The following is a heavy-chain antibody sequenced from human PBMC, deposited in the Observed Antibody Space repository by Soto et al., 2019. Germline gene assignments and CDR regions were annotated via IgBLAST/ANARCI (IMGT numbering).Heavy chain of an antibody. CDR3: ARGPPVWGSYRYPYYYYGMDV. Sequence: LSLTCAVYGGSFGGYYWSWIRQPPGKGLEWIGEINHSGSTNYNPSLKSRVTISVDTSKNQFSLKLSSVTAADTAVYYCARGPPVWGSYRYPYYYYGMDVWGQGTTVTVSS. CDR2: INHSGST. J-gene: IGHJ6*02. V-gene: IGHV4-34*01. D-gene: IGHD3-16*02. CDR1: GGSFGGYY.